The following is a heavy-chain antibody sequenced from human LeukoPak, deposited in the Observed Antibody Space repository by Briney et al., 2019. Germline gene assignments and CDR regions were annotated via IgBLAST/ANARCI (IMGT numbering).Heavy chain of an antibody. CDR2: LYYSRNT. V-gene: IGHV4-59*01. D-gene: IGHD7-27*01. CDR3: ARGWGYFDY. CDR1: GASISSYY. Sequence: PSETLSLTCTVSGASISSYYWSWIRQPPGKGLEWIGYLYYSRNTNYNPSLKSRVTISVDTSTSQFSLNLTSLTAADTAVYYCARGWGYFDYWGQGTLVTVSS. J-gene: IGHJ4*02.